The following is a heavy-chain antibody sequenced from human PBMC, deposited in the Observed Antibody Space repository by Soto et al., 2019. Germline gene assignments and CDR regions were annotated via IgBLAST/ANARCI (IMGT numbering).Heavy chain of an antibody. CDR2: IIPIFGTA. V-gene: IGHV1-69*13. J-gene: IGHJ5*02. CDR1: GGTFSSYA. D-gene: IGHD3-3*01. Sequence: SVKVSCKASGGTFSSYAISWVRQAPGQGLEWMGGIIPIFGTANYAQKFQGRVTITADESTSTAYMELSSLRSEDTAVYYCARDLRKYYDFWRGYKYNWFDPWG. CDR3: ARDLRKYYDFWRGYKYNWFDP.